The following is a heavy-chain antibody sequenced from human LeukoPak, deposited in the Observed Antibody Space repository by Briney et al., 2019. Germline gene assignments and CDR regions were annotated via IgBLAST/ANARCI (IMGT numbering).Heavy chain of an antibody. J-gene: IGHJ4*02. CDR2: IDPDSGGT. V-gene: IGHV1-2*02. CDR1: GYTFTGYY. D-gene: IGHD2-2*02. CDR3: ARVPGPYTTSRFDF. Sequence: VASVKVSCKTSGYTFTGYYLHWVRQAPGQRPEWMGRIDPDSGGTHYGQKFQGRVTVTRDTSITTVYMELSGLTSDDTAAYYCARVPGPYTTSRFDFWGQGTLVTVSS.